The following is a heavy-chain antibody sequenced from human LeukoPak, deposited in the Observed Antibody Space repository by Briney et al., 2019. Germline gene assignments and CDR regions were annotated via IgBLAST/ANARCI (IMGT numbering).Heavy chain of an antibody. V-gene: IGHV3-11*01. J-gene: IGHJ5*02. CDR2: ISSSGSTT. CDR1: ELTFSDYY. CDR3: ARRIRAVNQVAQHGDYFWFDP. D-gene: IGHD4-17*01. Sequence: GGSLRLSCAASELTFSDYYMSWIRQAPGKGLEWIAYISSSGSTTYYADSVKGRFTVSRDNAEKSLYLQMNSLRAEDTAVYYCARRIRAVNQVAQHGDYFWFDPLGPGDPGHRLL.